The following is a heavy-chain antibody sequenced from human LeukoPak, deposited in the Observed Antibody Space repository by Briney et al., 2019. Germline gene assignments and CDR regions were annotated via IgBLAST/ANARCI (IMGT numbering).Heavy chain of an antibody. J-gene: IGHJ4*02. V-gene: IGHV4-61*01. CDR3: AGEGGWGVVVGPAA. CDR1: GGSVSSGSYY. Sequence: SETLSLTCTVSGGSVSSGSYYWSWIRQPPGKGLEWIGYIYYSGSTNYNPSLKSRVTISVDTSKNQFSLKLSSVTAADTAVYYCAGEGGWGVVVGPAAWGQGTLVTVSS. CDR2: IYYSGST. D-gene: IGHD2-2*01.